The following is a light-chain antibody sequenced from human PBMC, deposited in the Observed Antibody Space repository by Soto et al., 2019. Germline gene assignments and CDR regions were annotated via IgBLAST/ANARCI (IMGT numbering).Light chain of an antibody. CDR2: AAS. J-gene: IGKJ1*01. CDR3: QQGYTTPLT. CDR1: QRITNR. Sequence: DIQMTQSPSSLSASIGDRVTITCRASQRITNRLNWYQHRPGKAPRLLIYAASSFESGVPSRFSGSASGTDFTLTISSLQPEDFATYYCQQGYTTPLTFGQGTKVDIK. V-gene: IGKV1-39*01.